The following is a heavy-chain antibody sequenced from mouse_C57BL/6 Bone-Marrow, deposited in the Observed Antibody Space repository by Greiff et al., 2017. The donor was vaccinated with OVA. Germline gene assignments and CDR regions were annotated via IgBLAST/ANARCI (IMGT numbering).Heavy chain of an antibody. Sequence: EVHLVESGGGLVKPGGSLKLSCAASGFTFSSYAMSWVRQTPEKRLEWVATISDGGSYTYYPDNVKGRFTISRDNAKNNLYLQRSHLKSEDTAMYYCARSNYGSSYFHWYFDVWGTGTTVTVSA. CDR1: GFTFSSYA. CDR2: ISDGGSYT. V-gene: IGHV5-4*01. CDR3: ARSNYGSSYFHWYFDV. D-gene: IGHD1-1*01. J-gene: IGHJ1*03.